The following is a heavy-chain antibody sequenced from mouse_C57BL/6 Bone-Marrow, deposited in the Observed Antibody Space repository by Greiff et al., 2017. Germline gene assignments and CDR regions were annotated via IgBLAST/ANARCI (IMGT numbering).Heavy chain of an antibody. CDR3: ARSGTTAGLDY. D-gene: IGHD1-2*01. Sequence: QVQLKQSGAELVKPGASVKISCKASGYAFSSYWMNWVKQRPGKGLEWIGQIYPGDGDTNYNGKFKGKATLTADKSSSTAYMQLSSLTSEDSAVYFCARSGTTAGLDYWGQGTTLTVSS. V-gene: IGHV1-80*01. CDR1: GYAFSSYW. CDR2: IYPGDGDT. J-gene: IGHJ2*01.